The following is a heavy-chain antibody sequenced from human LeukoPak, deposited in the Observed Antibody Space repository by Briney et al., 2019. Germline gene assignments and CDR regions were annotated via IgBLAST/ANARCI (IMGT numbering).Heavy chain of an antibody. D-gene: IGHD5-18*01. CDR1: GGSISSGDYY. J-gene: IGHJ4*02. Sequence: PSETLSLTCTVTGGSISSGDYYWSWIRQPPGKGLEWIGYIYYSGSTYYNPSLKSRVTISVDTSKNQFSLKLSSVTAADTAVYYCARSGDTAMFFVDYGGQGPLVTVSS. V-gene: IGHV4-30-4*01. CDR2: IYYSGST. CDR3: ARSGDTAMFFVDY.